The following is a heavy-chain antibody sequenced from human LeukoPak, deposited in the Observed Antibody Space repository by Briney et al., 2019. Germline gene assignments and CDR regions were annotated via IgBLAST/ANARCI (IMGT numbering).Heavy chain of an antibody. CDR3: ARRAVADFDY. CDR1: GYSITSYW. CDR2: IYPDDSKT. Sequence: GESLKICWNCSGYSITSYWIGWGRHMPGKGLEWMGIIYPDDSKTRYSQSFQGQVTISAARSITTAYQQWSSRQAADTAHYYRARRAVADFDYWGQGPLV. D-gene: IGHD6-13*01. V-gene: IGHV5-51*01. J-gene: IGHJ4*02.